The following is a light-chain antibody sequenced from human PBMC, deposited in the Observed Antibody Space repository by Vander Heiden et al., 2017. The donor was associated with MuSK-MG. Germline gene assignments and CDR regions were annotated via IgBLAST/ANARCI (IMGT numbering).Light chain of an antibody. Sequence: DLQITQSPSSLSASLGDRVTITCRASQSISSYLNWYQQKPGKAPKLLIYAASSLQSGVPSRFSGSGSGTDFTLTISSLQPEDFATYYCQQSDSTPRTFGQGTKLXIK. V-gene: IGKV1-39*01. CDR3: QQSDSTPRT. CDR2: AAS. CDR1: QSISSY. J-gene: IGKJ2*01.